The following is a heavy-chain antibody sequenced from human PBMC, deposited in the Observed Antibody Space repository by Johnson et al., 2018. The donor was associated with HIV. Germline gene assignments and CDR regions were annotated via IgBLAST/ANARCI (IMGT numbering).Heavy chain of an antibody. D-gene: IGHD2-8*02. J-gene: IGHJ3*02. CDR2: ISWNSGSI. V-gene: IGHV3-9*01. CDR1: GFTFDDYA. CDR3: AKAGYCTGGVCYHLDAFDI. Sequence: EVQLVESGGGLVQPGRSPRLSCAASGFTFDDYAMHWVRQAPGQGLEWVSGISWNSGSIGYADSVKGRFTISRDNAKNSLYLQMNSLRAEDTALYYCAKAGYCTGGVCYHLDAFDIWGQGTMVTVSS.